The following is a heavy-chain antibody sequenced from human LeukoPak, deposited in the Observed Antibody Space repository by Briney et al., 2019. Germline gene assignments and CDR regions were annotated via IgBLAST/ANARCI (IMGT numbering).Heavy chain of an antibody. CDR1: GYTFTSYA. J-gene: IGHJ6*03. CDR2: MNAGNGNT. CDR3: ARGRGTSGTNRDFYYYYYMDV. Sequence: ASVKVSCKASGYTFTSYAIHWLRQVPGQRPEWMGWMNAGNGNTKYSQKFQGRITLIRDTSAATAYMELSSLRHDDLAVFYRARGRGTSGTNRDFYYYYYMDVWGKGTTVTVSS. D-gene: IGHD2-2*01. V-gene: IGHV1-3*01.